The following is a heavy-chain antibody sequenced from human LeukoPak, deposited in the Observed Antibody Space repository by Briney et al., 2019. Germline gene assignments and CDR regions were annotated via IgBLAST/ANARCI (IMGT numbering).Heavy chain of an antibody. J-gene: IGHJ4*02. CDR3: ARARGRGVGVHLDY. V-gene: IGHV4-59*12. Sequence: SETLSLTCTVSGGSISSYYWSWIRQPPGKGLEWIGYIYYSGSTNYNPSLKSRVTISVDTSKNQFSLKLSSVTAADTAVYYCARARGRGVGVHLDYWGQGTLVTVSS. CDR2: IYYSGST. D-gene: IGHD3-10*01. CDR1: GGSISSYY.